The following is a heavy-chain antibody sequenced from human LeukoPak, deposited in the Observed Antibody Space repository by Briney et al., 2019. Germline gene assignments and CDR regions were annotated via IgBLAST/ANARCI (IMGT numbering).Heavy chain of an antibody. D-gene: IGHD3-16*01. CDR3: ARGSGGSIDS. Sequence: SETLSLTCTVSGGSISSHYWSWIRQPPGKGLEWIGYIYYSGSTHYNPSLRSRVTISVDSSKNQISLKLSSVTAADTAVYHCARGSGGSIDSWGQGTLVTVSS. CDR2: IYYSGST. CDR1: GGSISSHY. J-gene: IGHJ4*02. V-gene: IGHV4-59*11.